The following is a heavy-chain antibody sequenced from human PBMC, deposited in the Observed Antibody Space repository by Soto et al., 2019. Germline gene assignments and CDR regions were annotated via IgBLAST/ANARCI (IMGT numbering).Heavy chain of an antibody. D-gene: IGHD3-16*02. CDR2: IYHSGST. Sequence: SETLSRTCAVSGGSISSGGYSWSWIRHPPGKGLDWGGYIYHSGSTYYNPSLKSRVTRSVDRSKNQFSLKLSSVTAADTAVSYCARRATSSSFAGVIVIPGATPDWYFDLWGRGTLVTVSS. CDR3: ARRATSSSFAGVIVIPGATPDWYFDL. J-gene: IGHJ2*01. CDR1: GGSISSGGYS. V-gene: IGHV4-30-2*01.